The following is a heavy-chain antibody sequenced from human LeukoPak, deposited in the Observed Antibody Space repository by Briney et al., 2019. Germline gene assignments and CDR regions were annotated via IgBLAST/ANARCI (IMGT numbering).Heavy chain of an antibody. CDR2: IYYSGST. CDR1: GGSISSYY. D-gene: IGHD1-26*01. CDR3: TRGGISGSYN. J-gene: IGHJ4*02. V-gene: IGHV4-59*01. Sequence: PSETLSLTCTVSGGSISSYYWSWIRQPPGKGLERNGYIYYSGSTNYNPSLKSRVTISVDTSKNQFSLRLNSVTAADTAVYYCTRGGISGSYNWGQGTLVTVSS.